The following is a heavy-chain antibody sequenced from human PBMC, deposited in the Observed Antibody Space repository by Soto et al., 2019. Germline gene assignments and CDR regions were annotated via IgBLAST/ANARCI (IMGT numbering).Heavy chain of an antibody. Sequence: EVQLVESGGGLVQPGGSLRLSCAASGFTISSYRMSWVRQAPGKGPEWVANIKEDGSEKYYVDSVKGRFTISRDNAKNSLYLQMNSLRAEDTAVYYCANGGKNFDYWGQGTLVTVSS. V-gene: IGHV3-7*05. CDR3: ANGGKNFDY. CDR2: IKEDGSEK. J-gene: IGHJ4*02. D-gene: IGHD3-16*01. CDR1: GFTISSYR.